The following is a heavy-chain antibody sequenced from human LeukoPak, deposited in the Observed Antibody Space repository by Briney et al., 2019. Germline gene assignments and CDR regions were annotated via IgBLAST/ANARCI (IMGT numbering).Heavy chain of an antibody. V-gene: IGHV3-15*01. Sequence: GGSLRLSCAASGLTFRNAWMSWVRQAPGKGLEWVGRIKSETDGGTTDYAAPVKGRFTISREDSKNMLYLQMNSLKTEDTAVYYCTTDPGDYEIYWGQGTLVTVSS. CDR1: GLTFRNAW. J-gene: IGHJ4*02. CDR3: TTDPGDYEIY. D-gene: IGHD4-17*01. CDR2: IKSETDGGTT.